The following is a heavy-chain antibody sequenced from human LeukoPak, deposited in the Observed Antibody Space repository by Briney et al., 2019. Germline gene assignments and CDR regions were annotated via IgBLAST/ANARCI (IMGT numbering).Heavy chain of an antibody. V-gene: IGHV4-31*03. CDR1: GGSISSGGYY. Sequence: SETLSLTCTVSGGSISSGGYYWSWIPQHPGKGLEWIGYIYYSGSTYYNPSLKSRVTISVDTSKNQFSLKLSSVTAADTAVYYCARENEYYFDYWGQGTLVTVSS. CDR3: ARENEYYFDY. J-gene: IGHJ4*02. CDR2: IYYSGST.